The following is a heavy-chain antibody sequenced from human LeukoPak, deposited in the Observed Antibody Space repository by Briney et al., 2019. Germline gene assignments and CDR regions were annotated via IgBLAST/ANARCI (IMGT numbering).Heavy chain of an antibody. D-gene: IGHD5-12*01. J-gene: IGHJ4*02. CDR3: ARDGRQVATIDY. CDR1: GFTFSGYS. CDR2: ISSSSSYI. V-gene: IGHV3-21*01. Sequence: GGSLTLSCAASGFTFSGYSMNWVRQAPGKGLEWVSSISSSSSYIYYADSVKGRFTISRDNAKNSLYLQMNSLRAEDTAVYYCARDGRQVATIDYWGQGTLVTVSS.